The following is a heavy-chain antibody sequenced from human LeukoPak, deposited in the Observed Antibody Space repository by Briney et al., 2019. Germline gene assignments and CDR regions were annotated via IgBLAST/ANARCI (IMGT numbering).Heavy chain of an antibody. CDR2: IFYTGNT. D-gene: IGHD3-10*01. Sequence: PSETLSLTCSVSGVYFSSSGCYWGWIRQPPGKGLEWIGSIFYTGNTYYNPSLKSRITISADTSKNQFSLELRFVTAADTAVYARLGASLEWDSGSFPDYWGQGTLVNVSS. CDR3: LGASLEWDSGSFPDY. CDR1: GVYFSSSGCY. V-gene: IGHV4-39*01. J-gene: IGHJ4*02.